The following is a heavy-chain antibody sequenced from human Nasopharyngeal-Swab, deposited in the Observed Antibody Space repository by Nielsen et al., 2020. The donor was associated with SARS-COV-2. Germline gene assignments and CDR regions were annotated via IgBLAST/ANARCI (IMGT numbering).Heavy chain of an antibody. CDR1: GDSISSSGYY. CDR2: LYYTGDT. D-gene: IGHD4-17*01. CDR3: ARDESGDYLGLPFDY. Sequence: SETLSLTCSVSGDSISSSGYYWGWVRQPPGKGLEWIGRLYYTGDTYYNPSLRGRVTISVDTSKNQFSLKLISVTAADTAVYYCARDESGDYLGLPFDYWGQGTLVTVSS. V-gene: IGHV4-39*07. J-gene: IGHJ4*02.